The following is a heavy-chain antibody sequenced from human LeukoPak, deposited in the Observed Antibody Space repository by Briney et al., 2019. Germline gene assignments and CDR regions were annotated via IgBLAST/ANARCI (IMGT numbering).Heavy chain of an antibody. CDR2: ISTSSGYI. V-gene: IGHV3-21*01. CDR3: ARDFQTASPKLYGSGKVVSSNSHYYYYYYMDV. CDR1: GFTFSSYS. D-gene: IGHD3-10*01. J-gene: IGHJ6*03. Sequence: GGSLRLSCAASGFTFSSYSMSWVRQAPGKGLEWVSSISTSSGYIYYADSVKGRFTISRDNAKNSLYLQMNSLRAEDTAVYYCARDFQTASPKLYGSGKVVSSNSHYYYYYYMDVWGKGTTVTVSS.